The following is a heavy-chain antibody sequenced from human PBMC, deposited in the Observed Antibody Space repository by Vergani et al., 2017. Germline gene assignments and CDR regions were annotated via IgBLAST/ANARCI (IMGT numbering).Heavy chain of an antibody. CDR1: GFTFSSYA. CDR3: VIEGYYSSRYNWFDP. D-gene: IGHD6-13*01. CDR2: ISGSGGST. J-gene: IGHJ5*02. V-gene: IGHV3-23*01. Sequence: EVQLLESGGGLVQPGGSLRLSCAASGFTFSSYAMSWVRQAPGKGLEWVSAISGSGGSTYYADSVKGRFTISRDNSKNTLYLQMNSLRAEDTAVYYCVIEGYYSSRYNWFDPWGQGTLVTVSS.